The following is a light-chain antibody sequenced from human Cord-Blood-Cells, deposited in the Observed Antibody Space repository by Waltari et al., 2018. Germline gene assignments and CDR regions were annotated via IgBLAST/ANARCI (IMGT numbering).Light chain of an antibody. Sequence: SYELTQPPSVSVSQGQTASITCSGDKLGDKYACWYQQKPGQSPVLVIYQDSKRPSGSPERFSGSNSGNTATLTISGTQAMDEADYYCQAWDSSTVVFGGGTKLTVL. CDR2: QDS. CDR1: KLGDKY. CDR3: QAWDSSTVV. V-gene: IGLV3-1*01. J-gene: IGLJ2*01.